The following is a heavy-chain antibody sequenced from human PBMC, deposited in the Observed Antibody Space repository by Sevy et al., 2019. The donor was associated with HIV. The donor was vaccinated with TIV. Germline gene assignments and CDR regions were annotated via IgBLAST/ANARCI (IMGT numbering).Heavy chain of an antibody. CDR1: GGSISSSSYY. Sequence: SETLSLTCTVSGGSISSSSYYWGWIRQPPGKGLEWIGSIYYSGSTYYNPSLKSRVTISVDTSKNQFSLKLSSVTAADTAVYYCVIHLAGWGNYYYYGMDVWGQGTTVTVSS. V-gene: IGHV4-39*01. CDR3: VIHLAGWGNYYYYGMDV. CDR2: IYYSGST. J-gene: IGHJ6*02. D-gene: IGHD3-16*01.